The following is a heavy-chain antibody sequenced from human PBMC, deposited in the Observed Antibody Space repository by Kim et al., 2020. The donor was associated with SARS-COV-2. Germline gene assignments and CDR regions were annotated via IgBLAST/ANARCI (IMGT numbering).Heavy chain of an antibody. V-gene: IGHV3-23*01. J-gene: IGHJ4*02. D-gene: IGHD6-19*01. Sequence: AESVKGRVTTSRDNAKNMLFLQMNSLGAEDTAIYYCAREVGLSCWYTVDYWGQGALVTVSS. CDR3: AREVGLSCWYTVDY.